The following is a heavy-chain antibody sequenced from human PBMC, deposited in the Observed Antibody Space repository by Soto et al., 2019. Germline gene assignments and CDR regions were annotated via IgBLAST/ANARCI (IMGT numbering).Heavy chain of an antibody. D-gene: IGHD4-17*01. Sequence: QVQLQQWGAGLLKPSETLSLTCAVYGGSFSGYYWSWIRQPPGKGLEWIGEINHSGSTNYNPSLKSRVTISVDTSKNQFSLKLSSVTAADTAVYYCARGGGSTVTVPNYYYYMDVWGKGTTVTVSS. CDR1: GGSFSGYY. J-gene: IGHJ6*03. CDR2: INHSGST. CDR3: ARGGGSTVTVPNYYYYMDV. V-gene: IGHV4-34*01.